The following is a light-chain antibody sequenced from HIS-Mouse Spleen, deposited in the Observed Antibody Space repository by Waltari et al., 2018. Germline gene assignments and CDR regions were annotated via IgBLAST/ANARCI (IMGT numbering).Light chain of an antibody. CDR2: DVS. CDR1: SSDVGGYNY. Sequence: QSALTQPASVSGSPGQSITISCTGTSSDVGGYNYVSWYQQHPGKAPKLMIYDVSNRPSAVSNRFSGSKAGNTASLTISGLQAEDEADYYGSSYTSSSTLVVFGGGTKLTVL. V-gene: IGLV2-14*03. CDR3: SSYTSSSTLVV. J-gene: IGLJ2*01.